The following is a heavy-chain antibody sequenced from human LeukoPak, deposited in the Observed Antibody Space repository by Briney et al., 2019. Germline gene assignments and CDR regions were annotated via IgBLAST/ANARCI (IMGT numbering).Heavy chain of an antibody. Sequence: SETLSLTCTVSGGSISSYYWSWIRQPPGKGLEWIGYIYYSGSTNYNPSLESRVTISVDTSKNQFSLKLSSVTAADTAVYYCARARYSYGPWYFDYWGQGTLVTVSS. J-gene: IGHJ4*02. CDR1: GGSISSYY. D-gene: IGHD5-18*01. CDR2: IYYSGST. CDR3: ARARYSYGPWYFDY. V-gene: IGHV4-59*01.